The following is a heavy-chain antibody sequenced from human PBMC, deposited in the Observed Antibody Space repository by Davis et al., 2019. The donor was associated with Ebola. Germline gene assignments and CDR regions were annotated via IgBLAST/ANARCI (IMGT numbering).Heavy chain of an antibody. Sequence: PGGSLRLSCAASGFTFSSYGMHWVRQAPGKGLEWVAVIWYDGSNKYHADPVKGRFTISRDNSKNTLHLQMNSLRAEDTAVYYCARGQDYGGNTPDYWGQGTLVTVSS. CDR3: ARGQDYGGNTPDY. D-gene: IGHD4-23*01. J-gene: IGHJ4*02. CDR1: GFTFSSYG. CDR2: IWYDGSNK. V-gene: IGHV3-33*01.